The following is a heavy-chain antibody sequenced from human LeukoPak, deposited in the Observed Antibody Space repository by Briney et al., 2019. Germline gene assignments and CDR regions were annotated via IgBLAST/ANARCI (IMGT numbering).Heavy chain of an antibody. Sequence: SSETLSLTCTVSGGSISSYYWSWIRQPAGKGLEGIVRIYTSGSTNYNPSLKSRVTMSVDTSKNHFSLKLSSVTAADTAVYYCAREVGDFWSGYGLDYWGQGTLVTVSS. CDR1: GGSISSYY. CDR2: IYTSGST. J-gene: IGHJ4*02. CDR3: AREVGDFWSGYGLDY. V-gene: IGHV4-4*07. D-gene: IGHD3-3*01.